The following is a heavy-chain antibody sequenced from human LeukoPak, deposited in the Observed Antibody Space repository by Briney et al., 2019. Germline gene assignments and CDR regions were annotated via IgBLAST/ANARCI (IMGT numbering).Heavy chain of an antibody. J-gene: IGHJ4*02. CDR2: SYYSGIT. Sequence: SETLSLTCTVSGGSISSYYWSWIRQPPGKGLEWIGYSYYSGITNYNPSLKSRVTISVDTSKNQFSLKLSSVTAADTAVYYCAGRYCYGSGSYSYWGQGTLVTVSS. CDR3: AGRYCYGSGSYSY. CDR1: GGSISSYY. D-gene: IGHD3-10*01. V-gene: IGHV4-59*01.